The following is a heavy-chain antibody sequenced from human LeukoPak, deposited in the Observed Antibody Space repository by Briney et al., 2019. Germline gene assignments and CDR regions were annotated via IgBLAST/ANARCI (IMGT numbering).Heavy chain of an antibody. J-gene: IGHJ4*02. CDR1: GFTFSSYS. CDR3: ARDLTTVTTPGY. V-gene: IGHV3-48*01. Sequence: GGSLRLSCGASGFTFSSYSMNWIRQAPGKGLEWISYISSSSTTISYADTVKVRFTISRDNAKNSLFLQMNSLRAEDTALYYCARDLTTVTTPGYWGQGTLVTVSS. D-gene: IGHD4-17*01. CDR2: ISSSSTTI.